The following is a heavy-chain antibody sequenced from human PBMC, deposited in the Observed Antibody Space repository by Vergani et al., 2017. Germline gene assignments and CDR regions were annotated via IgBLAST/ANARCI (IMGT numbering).Heavy chain of an antibody. Sequence: EVQLLESGGGLVQPGGSLRLSCAASGFTFSSYAMSWVRQAPGKGLEWVSAISGSGGSTSYADSVKGRFTISRDNAKNTLYLQMNSLRAEDTAVYYCARDGTTYYYYGMDVWGQGTTVTVSS. D-gene: IGHD1-1*01. J-gene: IGHJ6*02. V-gene: IGHV3-23*01. CDR2: ISGSGGST. CDR3: ARDGTTYYYYGMDV. CDR1: GFTFSSYA.